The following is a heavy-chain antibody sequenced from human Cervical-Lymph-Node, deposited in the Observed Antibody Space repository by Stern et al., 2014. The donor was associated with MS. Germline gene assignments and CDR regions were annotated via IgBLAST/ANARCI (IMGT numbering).Heavy chain of an antibody. CDR2: IYYSGST. J-gene: IGHJ5*02. V-gene: IGHV4-39*01. CDR1: GGFISSSSYY. D-gene: IGHD5-12*01. CDR3: ARRELDGGFDLRYNWFDP. Sequence: QVQLQESGPGLVKPSETLSLTCTVSGGFISSSSYYWAWIRQPPGKGLEWIGSIYYSGSTDYNPSLKNRVTISVDTSRNQFSLKLPSVTAADTAIYYCARRELDGGFDLRYNWFDPWGQGTLVTVSS.